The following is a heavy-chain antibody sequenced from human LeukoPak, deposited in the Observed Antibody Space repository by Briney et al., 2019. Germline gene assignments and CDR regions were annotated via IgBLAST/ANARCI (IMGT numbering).Heavy chain of an antibody. J-gene: IGHJ4*02. V-gene: IGHV3-7*05. D-gene: IGHD1/OR15-1a*01. CDR3: ATWNSDWEFAY. CDR2: IKQDGSEK. CDR1: GFTFSTYW. Sequence: GGSLRLSCAASGFTFSTYWMTWVRQAPGKGLEWVANIKQDGSEKYYVDSVTGRFTISRDNTKNSLYLQMSSLRAEDTAVYYCATWNSDWEFAYWGQGTLVSVSS.